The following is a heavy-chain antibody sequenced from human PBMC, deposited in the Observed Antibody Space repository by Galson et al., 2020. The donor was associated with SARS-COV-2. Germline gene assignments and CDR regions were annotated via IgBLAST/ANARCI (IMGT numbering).Heavy chain of an antibody. V-gene: IGHV3-30*04. Sequence: GGPLRLSCQPLGLTFITYAMHWVRKAHGKGLEWVPLISYDGSAPYYADPVKGHFTISRATSKEPLYRQLNSRGLEDTAMYCCSKGEVRGLEESVGSWGRVARVNV. CDR1: GLTFITYA. CDR3: SKGEVRGLEESVGS. CDR2: ISYDGSAP. D-gene: IGHD3-16*01. J-gene: IGHJ1*01.